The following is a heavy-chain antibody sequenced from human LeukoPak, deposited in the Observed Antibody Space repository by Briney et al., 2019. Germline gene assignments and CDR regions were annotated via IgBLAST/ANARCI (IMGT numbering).Heavy chain of an antibody. CDR2: IKSKSDGGTT. J-gene: IGHJ1*01. D-gene: IGHD2-15*01. V-gene: IGHV3-15*01. CDR1: GFTYLNAW. Sequence: GGSLRLSCPACGFTYLNAWLSWLRPAPGKGLDWVGRIKSKSDGGTTDYDAPVKGIITISRDDSKNTLYLQMNSLKTEDAAVYYCTTGLVVVAGTGRSEHWGQGTLVTVSS. CDR3: TTGLVVVAGTGRSEH.